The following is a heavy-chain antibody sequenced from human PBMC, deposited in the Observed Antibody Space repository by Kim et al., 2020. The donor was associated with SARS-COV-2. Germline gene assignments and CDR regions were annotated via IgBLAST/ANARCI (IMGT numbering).Heavy chain of an antibody. CDR3: NTVKQIAAAGTGADS. J-gene: IGHJ4*02. V-gene: IGHV3-15*01. Sequence: APVKGRFTISRDDSKNTLYLQMNSLKSEDTAVYYCNTVKQIAAAGTGADSWGQGTLVTVSS. D-gene: IGHD6-13*01.